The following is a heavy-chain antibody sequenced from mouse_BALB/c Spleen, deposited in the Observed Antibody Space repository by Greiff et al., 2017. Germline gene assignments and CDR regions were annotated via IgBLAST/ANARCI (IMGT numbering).Heavy chain of an antibody. CDR1: GYTFTSYY. Sequence: QVHVKQPGAELVKPGASVKLSCKASGYTFTSYYMYWVKQRPGQGLEWIGGINPSNGGTNFNERFKSKATLTVDKSSSTAYMQLSSLTSEDSAVYYCTKVYYDYDFAYWGQGTLVTVSA. CDR2: INPSNGGT. D-gene: IGHD2-4*01. J-gene: IGHJ3*01. CDR3: TKVYYDYDFAY. V-gene: IGHV1S81*02.